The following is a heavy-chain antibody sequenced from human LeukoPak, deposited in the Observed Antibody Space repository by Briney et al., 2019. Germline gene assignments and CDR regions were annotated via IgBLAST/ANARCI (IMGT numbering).Heavy chain of an antibody. J-gene: IGHJ5*02. V-gene: IGHV4-39*07. Sequence: SETLSLTCTVFGGSISTSNYYWGWIRQPPGKGLEWIGNIFYSGSTYYSPSLKSRVTISVDTSKNQFSLKLSSVTAADTAVYYCASLSGSYGWFDPWGQGTLVTVSS. CDR1: GGSISTSNYY. CDR3: ASLSGSYGWFDP. D-gene: IGHD1-26*01. CDR2: IFYSGST.